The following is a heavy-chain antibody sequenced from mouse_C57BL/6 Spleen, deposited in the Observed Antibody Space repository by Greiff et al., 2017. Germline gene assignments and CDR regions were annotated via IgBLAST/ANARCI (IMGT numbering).Heavy chain of an antibody. CDR2: IYPRDGST. J-gene: IGHJ2*01. Sequence: VKLMESGPELVKPGASVKLSCKASGYTFTSYDINWVKQRPGQGLEWIGWIYPRDGSTKYNEKFKGKATLTVDTSSSTAYMELHSLTSEDSAVYFCAREGDYYGIDYWGQGTTLTVSS. CDR1: GYTFTSYD. V-gene: IGHV1-85*01. D-gene: IGHD1-1*01. CDR3: AREGDYYGIDY.